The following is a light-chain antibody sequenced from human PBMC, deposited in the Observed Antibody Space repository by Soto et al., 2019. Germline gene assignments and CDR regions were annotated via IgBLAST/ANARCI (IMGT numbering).Light chain of an antibody. CDR2: GAS. CDR3: QQYGSSPPYT. J-gene: IGKJ2*01. V-gene: IGKV3-20*01. Sequence: EIVLTQSPGTLSLSPGERANLSCRASQSVSSSYLAWYQQKPGQAPRLLIYGASSRATGIPDRFSGSGSGTDFTLTISRLEPEDCAVYYCQQYGSSPPYTFGQGTKLEIK. CDR1: QSVSSSY.